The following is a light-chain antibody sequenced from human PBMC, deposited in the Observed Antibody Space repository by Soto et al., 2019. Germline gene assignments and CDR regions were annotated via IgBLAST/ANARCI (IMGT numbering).Light chain of an antibody. J-gene: IGKJ1*01. V-gene: IGKV3-15*01. CDR3: QQYTSNLT. CDR1: QSVSSN. Sequence: EIVMTQSPATLSVSPGERATLSCRASQSVSSNLAWYQQKPGQAPRLLIYGASTRATGIPARFSGSGSGTEFTLTISSLQSEDFAVYYCQQYTSNLTFGQGTNVEIK. CDR2: GAS.